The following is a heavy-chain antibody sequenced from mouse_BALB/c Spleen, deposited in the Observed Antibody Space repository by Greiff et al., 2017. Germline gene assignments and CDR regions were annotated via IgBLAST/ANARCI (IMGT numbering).Heavy chain of an antibody. V-gene: IGHV1S81*02. CDR1: GYTFTSYW. J-gene: IGHJ3*01. D-gene: IGHD2-14*01. Sequence: QVQLQQPGAELVKPGASVKLSCKASGYTFTSYWMHWVKQRPGQGLEWIGEINPSNGRTNYNEKFKSKATLTVDKSSSTAYMQLSSLTSEDSAVYYCAGRYDEFAYWGQGTLVTVSA. CDR2: INPSNGRT. CDR3: AGRYDEFAY.